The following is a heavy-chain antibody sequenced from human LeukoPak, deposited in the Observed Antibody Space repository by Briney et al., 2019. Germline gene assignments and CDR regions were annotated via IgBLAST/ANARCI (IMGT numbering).Heavy chain of an antibody. D-gene: IGHD4-17*01. J-gene: IGHJ4*02. CDR2: IYSSGST. CDR1: GGSMRNYY. CDR3: ARMGNPATVTTDY. Sequence: SETLSLTCTVSGGSMRNYYWSWIRQPPGKGLEWIGYIYSSGSTNYNPSLESRVTISVDTFKNQFSLKLNSVTAADTAVYYCARMGNPATVTTDYWGQGTLVTVSS. V-gene: IGHV4-59*08.